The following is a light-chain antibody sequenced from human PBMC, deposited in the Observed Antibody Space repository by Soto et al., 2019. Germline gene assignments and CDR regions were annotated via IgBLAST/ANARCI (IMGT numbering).Light chain of an antibody. Sequence: EIVLTQSPGTLSLSPGERATLSCRASQSVSSSYLAWYQQKPGQAPRLLIYGASSRATGIPDRFSGSGSGTDFTLTISRLEPEDFGVYYCQQYGSSPPVTFVQGTRLEIK. V-gene: IGKV3-20*01. CDR2: GAS. CDR3: QQYGSSPPVT. CDR1: QSVSSSY. J-gene: IGKJ5*01.